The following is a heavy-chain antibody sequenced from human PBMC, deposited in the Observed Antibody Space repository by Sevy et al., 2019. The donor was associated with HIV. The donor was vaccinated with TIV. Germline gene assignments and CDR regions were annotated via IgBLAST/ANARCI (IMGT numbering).Heavy chain of an antibody. V-gene: IGHV3-74*01. CDR2: INSDGAAT. D-gene: IGHD3-10*01. J-gene: IGHJ5*02. CDR1: GFTLSADW. CDR3: TRGTRGVVQS. Sequence: GGSLRLSCAASGFTLSADWMHWVRQTPGKGLVCVSRINSDGAATHYADSVKGRFIISRDNGKNSLYLQMNSLRVEETGLYSCTRGTRGVVQSWGQGTLVTVSS.